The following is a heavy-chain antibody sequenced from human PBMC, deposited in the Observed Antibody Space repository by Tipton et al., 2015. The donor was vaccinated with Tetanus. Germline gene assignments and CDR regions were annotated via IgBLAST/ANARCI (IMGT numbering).Heavy chain of an antibody. D-gene: IGHD5-12*01. V-gene: IGHV3-23*01. J-gene: IGHJ2*01. CDR3: AKAFNAYDWYFDL. Sequence: SLRLSCEASGFIFSSYAMSWVRQAPGMGLEWVSIIGGSGATPYYAEFVRGRFTISRDISKSTLFLQMDGLRAEDSALYYCAKAFNAYDWYFDLWGRGTRVTVSS. CDR2: IGGSGATP. CDR1: GFIFSSYA.